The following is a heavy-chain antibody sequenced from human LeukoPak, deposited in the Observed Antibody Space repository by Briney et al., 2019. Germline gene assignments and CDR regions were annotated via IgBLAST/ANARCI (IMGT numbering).Heavy chain of an antibody. CDR2: ISTSSNYI. CDR3: ARDLESSPTVIFDY. V-gene: IGHV3-21*01. D-gene: IGHD3-10*01. J-gene: IGHJ4*02. CDR1: GFTFSNHN. Sequence: GGSLTLSCAASGFTFSNHNMNWVRQAPGKGLEWVSSISTSSNYIYYADSVKGRFTISRDNAKNSLYLRMNSLRAEDTAVYYCARDLESSPTVIFDYGGQGTLVSVSS.